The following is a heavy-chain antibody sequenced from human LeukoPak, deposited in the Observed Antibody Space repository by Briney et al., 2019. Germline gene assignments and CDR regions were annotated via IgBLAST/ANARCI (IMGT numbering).Heavy chain of an antibody. D-gene: IGHD6-13*01. J-gene: IGHJ4*02. V-gene: IGHV4-59*01. Sequence: SETLSLTCTVSGGSISSYYWSWIRQPPGKGLEWIGYIYYSGSTNHNPSLKSRVTISVDTSKNQFSLKLSSVTAADTAVYYCARQIAAAGTPYDYWGQGTLVTVSS. CDR2: IYYSGST. CDR1: GGSISSYY. CDR3: ARQIAAAGTPYDY.